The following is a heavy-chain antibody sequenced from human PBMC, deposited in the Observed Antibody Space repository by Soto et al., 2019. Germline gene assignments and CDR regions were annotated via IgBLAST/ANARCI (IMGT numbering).Heavy chain of an antibody. J-gene: IGHJ4*02. V-gene: IGHV1-18*01. CDR3: ARDAAVGLFDY. CDR1: GYTFTSYG. D-gene: IGHD1-26*01. CDR2: ISAYNGNT. Sequence: QVQLVQSGAEVKKPGASVKVSCKASGYTFTSYGISWVRQAPGQGLEWMGWISAYNGNTNYAQKLQGRVTMTTDTAAGTAYRELRSLRSDDTAGYYSARDAAVGLFDYWGQGTLVTVSS.